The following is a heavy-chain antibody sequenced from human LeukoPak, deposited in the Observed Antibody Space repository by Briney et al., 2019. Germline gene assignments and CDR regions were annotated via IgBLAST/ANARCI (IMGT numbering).Heavy chain of an antibody. V-gene: IGHV1-2*02. CDR2: INPNSGGT. D-gene: IGHD3-10*01. CDR3: ARGWKVRGAPQYPFDY. J-gene: IGHJ4*02. Sequence: ASVKVSCKASGYTFTGYYMHWVRQAPGQGLEWMGWINPNSGGTNYAQKFQGRVTMTRDTSISTTYMELSRLRSDDTAVYYCARGWKVRGAPQYPFDYWGQGTLVTVSS. CDR1: GYTFTGYY.